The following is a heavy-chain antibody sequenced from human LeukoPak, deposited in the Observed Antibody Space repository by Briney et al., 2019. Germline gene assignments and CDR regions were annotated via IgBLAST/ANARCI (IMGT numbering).Heavy chain of an antibody. CDR3: ATDYDSGGFYSHFDN. CDR1: GFTFNNYA. D-gene: IGHD3-22*01. Sequence: GGSLRLSCAASGFTFNNYAMSWVRQAPGKGLEWVSVISESGDTTHYADSVRGRFSSSRDNPKNALYLQMISLRAEDTAVYYCATDYDSGGFYSHFDNWGQGTLVTVSS. V-gene: IGHV3-23*01. J-gene: IGHJ4*02. CDR2: ISESGDTT.